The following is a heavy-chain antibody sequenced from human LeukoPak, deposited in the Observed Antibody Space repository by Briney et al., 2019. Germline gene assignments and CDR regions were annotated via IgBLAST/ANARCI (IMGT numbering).Heavy chain of an antibody. CDR1: GESFSGFF. CDR2: INPSGST. CDR3: ARQWWDPAGGMDV. D-gene: IGHD2-15*01. Sequence: TSETLSLTCAVYGESFSGFFWSWIRQPPGKGLEWIGEINPSGSTTYNPSLKSRVTLSVDTSKNQIPLRLNSVIAADTAVYYCARQWWDPAGGMDVWGKGTMVTISS. J-gene: IGHJ6*03. V-gene: IGHV4-34*01.